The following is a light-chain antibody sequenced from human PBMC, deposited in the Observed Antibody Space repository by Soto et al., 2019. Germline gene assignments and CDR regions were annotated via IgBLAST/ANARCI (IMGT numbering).Light chain of an antibody. CDR3: SSYAGSNNFV. J-gene: IGLJ1*01. V-gene: IGLV2-14*01. CDR1: SSDVGDYYY. CDR2: GVT. Sequence: QSALTQPASVSGSPGQSITISCSGTSSDVGDYYYVSWYQQHPGKAPKLLIYGVTDRPSGVSHRFSGSRSDSTASLTISGLQAEDEADYYCSSYAGSNNFVFGTGTKVTVL.